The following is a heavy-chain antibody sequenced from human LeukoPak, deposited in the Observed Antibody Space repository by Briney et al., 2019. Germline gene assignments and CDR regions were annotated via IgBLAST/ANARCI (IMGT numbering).Heavy chain of an antibody. CDR2: ISSSGSTI. CDR3: ARIRVGLIPQSSSPDYYMDV. V-gene: IGHV3-11*01. J-gene: IGHJ6*03. Sequence: GGSLRLSCAASGFTFSDYYMSWIRQAPGKGLEWVSYISSSGSTIYYADSVKGRFTISRDNSKNTLYLQMNSLRAEDTAVYYCARIRVGLIPQSSSPDYYMDVWGKGTTVTVSS. CDR1: GFTFSDYY. D-gene: IGHD3-16*01.